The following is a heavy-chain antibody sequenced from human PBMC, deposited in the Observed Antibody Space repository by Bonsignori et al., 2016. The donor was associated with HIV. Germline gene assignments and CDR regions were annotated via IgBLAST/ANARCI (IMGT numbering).Heavy chain of an antibody. CDR2: INPSGGST. CDR3: ATSPLGSGDEEGYYFDY. D-gene: IGHD3-10*01. J-gene: IGHJ4*02. V-gene: IGHV1-46*01. Sequence: WVRQAPGQGLEWMGIINPSGGSTSYAQKFQGRVTMTRDTSTSTVYMELSSLRSEDTAVYYCATSPLGSGDEEGYYFDYWGQGTLVTVSS.